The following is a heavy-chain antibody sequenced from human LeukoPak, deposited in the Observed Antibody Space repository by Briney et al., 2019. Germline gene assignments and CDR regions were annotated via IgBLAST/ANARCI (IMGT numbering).Heavy chain of an antibody. V-gene: IGHV3-7*01. CDR1: GSTFSSYW. Sequence: GGSLRLSCAASGSTFSSYWMSWVRQAPGKGLEWVANINQDGGEKYYVDSVKGRFTISRDNAKNSLYLQMNSLRAEDTAVYHCATGRSCTTCYLPDYWGQGALVTVSS. CDR2: INQDGGEK. CDR3: ATGRSCTTCYLPDY. J-gene: IGHJ4*02. D-gene: IGHD2-2*01.